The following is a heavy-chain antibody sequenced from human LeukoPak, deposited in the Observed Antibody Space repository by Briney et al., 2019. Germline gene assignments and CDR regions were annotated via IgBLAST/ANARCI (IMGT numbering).Heavy chain of an antibody. V-gene: IGHV3-64*01. Sequence: GGSLRLSCAASGFTFSSYAMHWVRQAPGRGLEYVSAISSNGGSTYYANSVKGRFTISRDNSKNTLYLQMGSLRAEDMAVYYCARDSGDDAFDIWGQGTTVTVSS. D-gene: IGHD3-10*01. CDR2: ISSNGGST. J-gene: IGHJ3*02. CDR1: GFTFSSYA. CDR3: ARDSGDDAFDI.